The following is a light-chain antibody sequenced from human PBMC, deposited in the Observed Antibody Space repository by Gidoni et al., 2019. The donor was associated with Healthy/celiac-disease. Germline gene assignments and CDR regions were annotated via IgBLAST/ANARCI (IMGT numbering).Light chain of an antibody. CDR3: QQYNSYSRT. CDR2: TAS. J-gene: IGKJ1*01. CDR1: QSISSW. V-gene: IGKV1-5*03. Sequence: DIQITQSPSTLSASVGDRFTITCRASQSISSWWAWYQQKPGKAPKLLIDTASSLERGVPSRFSGSGSGTEFTLTISSLQPDDFATYYCQQYNSYSRTFGQXTKVEIK.